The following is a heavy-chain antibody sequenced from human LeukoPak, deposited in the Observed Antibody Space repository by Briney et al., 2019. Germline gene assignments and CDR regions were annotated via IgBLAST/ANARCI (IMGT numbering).Heavy chain of an antibody. J-gene: IGHJ3*02. V-gene: IGHV1-18*01. Sequence: ASVKVSCKASGYTFTSYGISWVRQAPGQGLEWMGWISAYNGNTNYAQKLQGRVTMTTDTSTSTAYMELRSLRSDDTAVYYCARVGYCSSTSCYGEVPHDDAFDIWGQGTMVTVSS. CDR3: ARVGYCSSTSCYGEVPHDDAFDI. CDR1: GYTFTSYG. D-gene: IGHD2-2*01. CDR2: ISAYNGNT.